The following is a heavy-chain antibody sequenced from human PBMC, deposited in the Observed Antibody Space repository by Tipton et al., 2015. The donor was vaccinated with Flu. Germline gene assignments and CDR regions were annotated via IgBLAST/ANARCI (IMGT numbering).Heavy chain of an antibody. CDR2: MYTTGTT. J-gene: IGHJ4*02. V-gene: IGHV4-4*07. D-gene: IGHD3-10*01. CDR1: GDSLSSYY. Sequence: TLSLTCTVSGDSLSSYYWTWIRQPAGKGLEWIGRMYTTGTTKYNPSLKSRVTMSIDTSKKQFSLKLTSVTAADTAMYYCARGSGSGTYMIFDFWGQGTQVTVSS. CDR3: ARGSGSGTYMIFDF.